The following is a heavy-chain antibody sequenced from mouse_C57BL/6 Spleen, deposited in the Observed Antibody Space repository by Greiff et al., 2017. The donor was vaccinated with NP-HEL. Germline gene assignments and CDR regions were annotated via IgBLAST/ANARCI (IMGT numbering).Heavy chain of an antibody. V-gene: IGHV1-53*01. CDR3: AREDITTVVATPFAY. J-gene: IGHJ3*01. CDR2: INPSNGGT. Sequence: QVHVKQPGTELVKPGASVKLSCKASGYTFTSYWMHWVKQRPGQGLEWIGNINPSNGGTNYNEKFKSKATLTVDKSSSTAYMQLSSLTSEDSAVYYCAREDITTVVATPFAYWGQGTLVTVSA. CDR1: GYTFTSYW. D-gene: IGHD1-1*01.